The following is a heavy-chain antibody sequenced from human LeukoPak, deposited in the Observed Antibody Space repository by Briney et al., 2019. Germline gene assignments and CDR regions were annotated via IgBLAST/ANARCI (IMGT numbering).Heavy chain of an antibody. CDR3: ARQTHQSKYRNPQSYFDY. Sequence: KASETLSLTCTVSGDSVSSNSFYWSWIRQPAGKGLEWISHIYFSGSTSYNPSLKSRVTISVDTSKNQFSLKLSSVTAADTAVYYCARQTHQSKYRNPQSYFDYWGQGTLVTVSS. D-gene: IGHD2/OR15-2a*01. CDR1: GDSVSSNSFY. CDR2: IYFSGST. J-gene: IGHJ4*02. V-gene: IGHV4-61*10.